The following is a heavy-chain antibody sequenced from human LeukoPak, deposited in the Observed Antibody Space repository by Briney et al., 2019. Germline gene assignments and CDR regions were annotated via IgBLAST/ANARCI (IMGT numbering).Heavy chain of an antibody. CDR1: GFTFSSSA. Sequence: GGSLRLSCAASGFTFSSSAMSWVRQAPGKGLEWVPAISGSGHSTYYADSVKGRFTVSRDNSKNTLYLQMNSLRAEDTAVYFCAKEPHILTGYYTDYFDYWGQGTLVTVSS. D-gene: IGHD3-9*01. J-gene: IGHJ4*02. CDR2: ISGSGHST. V-gene: IGHV3-23*01. CDR3: AKEPHILTGYYTDYFDY.